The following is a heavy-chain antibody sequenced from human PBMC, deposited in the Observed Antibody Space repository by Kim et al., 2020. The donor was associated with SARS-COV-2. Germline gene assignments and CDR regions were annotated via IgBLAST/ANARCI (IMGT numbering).Heavy chain of an antibody. D-gene: IGHD2-8*02. CDR3: AKDLGPYRYCTGGVCYPDY. CDR1: GFTFSSYG. V-gene: IGHV3-30*18. Sequence: GGSLRLSCAASGFTFSSYGMHWVRQAPGKGLEWVAVISYDGSNKYYADSVKGRFTISRDNSKNTLYLQMNSLRAEDTAVYYCAKDLGPYRYCTGGVCYPDYWGQGTLVTVSS. J-gene: IGHJ4*02. CDR2: ISYDGSNK.